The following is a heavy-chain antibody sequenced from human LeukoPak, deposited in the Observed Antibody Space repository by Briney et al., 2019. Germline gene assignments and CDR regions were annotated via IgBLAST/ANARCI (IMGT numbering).Heavy chain of an antibody. D-gene: IGHD3-16*01. CDR2: ISGSGGST. Sequence: GGSLRLSCAASGFTFSSYAMSWVRQAPGKGLEWVLAISGSGGSTYYADSVKGRFTISRDNSKNTLYLQMNSLRAEDTAVYYCAKPALTFRYYYYGMDVWGQGTTVTVSS. V-gene: IGHV3-23*01. J-gene: IGHJ6*02. CDR3: AKPALTFRYYYYGMDV. CDR1: GFTFSSYA.